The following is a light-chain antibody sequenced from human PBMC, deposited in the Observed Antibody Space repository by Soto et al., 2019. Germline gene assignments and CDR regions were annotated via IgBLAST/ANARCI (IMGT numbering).Light chain of an antibody. Sequence: EIVMTQSPVTLSVSPGERATLSCRASQSVSNNLAWYQQKPGQAPRLLIYGASTRATGVPARFSGSGSGTEFTLTISSLQSEHFAVYYCQHYNNWPPWTFGQGTKVEIK. CDR3: QHYNNWPPWT. V-gene: IGKV3-15*01. J-gene: IGKJ1*01. CDR1: QSVSNN. CDR2: GAS.